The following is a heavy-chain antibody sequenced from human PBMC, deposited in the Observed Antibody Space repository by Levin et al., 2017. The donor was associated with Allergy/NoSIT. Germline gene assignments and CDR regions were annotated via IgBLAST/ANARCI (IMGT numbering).Heavy chain of an antibody. CDR1: GDSINSANYY. CDR3: ARGYPETSED. J-gene: IGHJ4*02. Sequence: PSETLSLTCSVSGDSINSANYYWYWIRPHPGKGLEWIGLLYYSGGTHYSPSLKSRLTMSIDTTKRQFSLKLTSVTAAATSVYYCARGYPETSEDWGQGILVTVSS. CDR2: LYYSGGT. D-gene: IGHD1-14*01. V-gene: IGHV4-31*03.